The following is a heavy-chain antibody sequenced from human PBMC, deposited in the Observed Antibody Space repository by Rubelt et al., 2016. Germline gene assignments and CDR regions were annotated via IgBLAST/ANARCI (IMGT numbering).Heavy chain of an antibody. V-gene: IGHV4-59*01. J-gene: IGHJ4*02. Sequence: QVQLQESGPGLVKPSETLSLTCTVSGGSISSYYWSWIRQPPGKGLEWIGYIYYSGSTNYNPSLKSRVTISVDTSENQFTLKRSSVTAADTAVYYCARSTAHSDFDYWGQGTLVTVSS. CDR1: GGSISSYY. D-gene: IGHD2-8*02. CDR3: ARSTAHSDFDY. CDR2: IYYSGST.